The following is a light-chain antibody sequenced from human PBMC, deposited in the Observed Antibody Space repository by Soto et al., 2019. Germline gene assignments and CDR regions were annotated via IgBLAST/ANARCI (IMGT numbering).Light chain of an antibody. Sequence: DSVMTQTPLSSPVTLGQPASISCRSSQSLVHSDGNTYLNWLQQRPGQPPRLLIYKISNRLSGVPDRFSGSGAGTEFTLKISRVEAEDVGVYYCMQTTQFPTWTFGQGTKVEIK. CDR1: QSLVHSDGNTY. CDR3: MQTTQFPTWT. J-gene: IGKJ1*01. V-gene: IGKV2-24*01. CDR2: KIS.